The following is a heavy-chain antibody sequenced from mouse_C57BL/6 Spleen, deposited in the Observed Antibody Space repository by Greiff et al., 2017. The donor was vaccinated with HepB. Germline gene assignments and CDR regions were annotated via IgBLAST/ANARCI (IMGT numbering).Heavy chain of an antibody. D-gene: IGHD2-4*01. CDR3: ARDDDYGNYYAMDY. J-gene: IGHJ4*01. CDR2: ISDGGSYT. V-gene: IGHV5-4*01. Sequence: EVKLVESGGGLVKPGGSLKLSCAASGFTFSSYAMSWVRQTPEKRLEWVATISDGGSYTYYPDNGKGRFTISRDNAKNNLYLQMSHLKSEDTAMYYCARDDDYGNYYAMDYWGQGTSVTVSS. CDR1: GFTFSSYA.